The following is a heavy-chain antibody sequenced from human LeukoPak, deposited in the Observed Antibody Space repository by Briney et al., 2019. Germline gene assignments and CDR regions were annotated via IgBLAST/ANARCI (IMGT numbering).Heavy chain of an antibody. V-gene: IGHV5-51*01. Sequence: GESLKISCKGFGYSFTCYWIGWVRQMPGKGLEWMGIIYPDESDTRYSPSFQGQVPISTDKSSSTAYLQWRSLRASDTAMYYCAKLKSGSRYFDYWGLGTQVTVSS. CDR2: IYPDESDT. CDR3: AKLKSGSRYFDY. D-gene: IGHD6-25*01. J-gene: IGHJ4*02. CDR1: GYSFTCYW.